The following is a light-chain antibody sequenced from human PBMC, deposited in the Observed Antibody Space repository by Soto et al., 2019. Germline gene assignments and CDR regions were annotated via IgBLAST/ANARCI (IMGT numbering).Light chain of an antibody. J-gene: IGLJ3*02. V-gene: IGLV2-8*01. CDR3: SAYAGSRV. CDR2: EVN. Sequence: QSTPTRPPSASGSPGQSVTISCTGTSSDVGAYNYVSWYQQHPGKAPKLIIFEVNKRPSGVPDRFSGSKSGNTASLTVSGLQAEDEADYYCSAYAGSRVFGGGTKLTVL. CDR1: SSDVGAYNY.